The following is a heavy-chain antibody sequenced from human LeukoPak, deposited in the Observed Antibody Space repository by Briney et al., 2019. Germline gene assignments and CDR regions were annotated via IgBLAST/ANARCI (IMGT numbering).Heavy chain of an antibody. D-gene: IGHD5-24*01. CDR2: ISPSTSYI. V-gene: IGHV3-21*01. J-gene: IGHJ4*02. CDR1: AFTFSSYT. Sequence: GGSLRLSCAGSAFTFSSYTMNWVRQAPGKGLEWVSCISPSTSYIYYADSVKGRFTISRDNAKNSLYLQMNSLRAEDTAVYYRARDISGYNVADYWGQGTLVTVSS. CDR3: ARDISGYNVADY.